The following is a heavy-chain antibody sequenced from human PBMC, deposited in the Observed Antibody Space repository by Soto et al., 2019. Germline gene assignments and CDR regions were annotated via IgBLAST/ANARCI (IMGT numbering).Heavy chain of an antibody. J-gene: IGHJ4*02. Sequence: LSLTCAVYGGSFSGYYWSWIRQPPGKGLEWIGEIDHSGSTNYNPSLKSRVTISVDTSKNQFSLKLSSVTAADTAVYYCARGYCGGDCYSPLNYFDYWGQGTLVTVSS. CDR1: GGSFSGYY. CDR2: IDHSGST. D-gene: IGHD2-21*02. CDR3: ARGYCGGDCYSPLNYFDY. V-gene: IGHV4-34*01.